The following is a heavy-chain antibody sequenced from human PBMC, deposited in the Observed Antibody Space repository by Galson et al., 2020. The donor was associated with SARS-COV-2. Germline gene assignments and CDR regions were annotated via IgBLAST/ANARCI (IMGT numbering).Heavy chain of an antibody. Sequence: SETLSLTCSLFGGSMSTYYWTWIRQTPGRGLEWIGYLNYSGHTMYNPSLKRRVTMSRLTSEDQFSLTLTSLTAADTAVYFCARRTFGSGSLSTFWYFDLWGRGTPVTVSS. CDR1: GGSMSTYY. CDR3: ARRTFGSGSLSTFWYFDL. V-gene: IGHV4-59*08. D-gene: IGHD3-10*01. CDR2: LNYSGHT. J-gene: IGHJ2*01.